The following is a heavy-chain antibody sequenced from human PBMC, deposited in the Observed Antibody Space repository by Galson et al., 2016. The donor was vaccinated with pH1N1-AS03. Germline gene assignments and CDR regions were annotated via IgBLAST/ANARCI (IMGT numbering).Heavy chain of an antibody. Sequence: TLSLTCAVSGYSISSGFHWAWVRQPPSKGREWIGTISHSGNTYHNPSLKSRVTMSVDTSKNQFSLKLSSVTAADAAVYYCARFSGSYQFDYWGQGTLVTVSS. V-gene: IGHV4-38-2*01. CDR3: ARFSGSYQFDY. J-gene: IGHJ4*02. CDR1: GYSISSGFH. CDR2: ISHSGNT. D-gene: IGHD1-26*01.